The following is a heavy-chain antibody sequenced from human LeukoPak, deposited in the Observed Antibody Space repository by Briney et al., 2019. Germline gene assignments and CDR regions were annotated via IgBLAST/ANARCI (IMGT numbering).Heavy chain of an antibody. D-gene: IGHD2-2*01. J-gene: IGHJ5*02. CDR3: ARGIPLQKDIVVVPAAIKFDP. V-gene: IGHV1-2*06. CDR1: GYTLTDYY. Sequence: ASVKVSCKASGYTLTDYYMHWVRQAPGQGLEWMGRINPNSGGTNYAQKFQGRVTMTRDTSISTVYMELSRLRSDDTAVYYCARGIPLQKDIVVVPAAIKFDPWGQGTLVTVSS. CDR2: INPNSGGT.